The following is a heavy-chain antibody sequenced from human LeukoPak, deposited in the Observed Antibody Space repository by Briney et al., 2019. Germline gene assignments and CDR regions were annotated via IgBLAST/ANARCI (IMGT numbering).Heavy chain of an antibody. V-gene: IGHV1-69*13. CDR2: IIPIFGTA. CDR1: GGTFSSYG. J-gene: IGHJ4*02. CDR3: AREPCTNGVCYADY. Sequence: ASVKVSCKASGGTFSSYGISWVRQAPGQGLEWMGGIIPIFGTANYAQKFQGRVTITADESTSTAYMELSSLRSEDTAVYYCAREPCTNGVCYADYWGQGTLVTVSS. D-gene: IGHD2-8*01.